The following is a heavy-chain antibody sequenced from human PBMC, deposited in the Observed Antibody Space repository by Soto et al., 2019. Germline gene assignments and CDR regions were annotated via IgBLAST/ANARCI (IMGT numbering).Heavy chain of an antibody. V-gene: IGHV6-1*01. CDR1: GDSVSSNSAG. CDR2: TYYRSKWYY. CDR3: ARGEQYSGRIFDH. D-gene: IGHD1-26*01. J-gene: IGHJ4*01. Sequence: SQTLSLTCAITGDSVSSNSAGWSRVRQSPSRGLEWLGRTYYRSKWYYEYAVSVRGRITINPDTSKNQYSLQLNSVTPEDTAVYFCARGEQYSGRIFDHWGQGTLVTVSS.